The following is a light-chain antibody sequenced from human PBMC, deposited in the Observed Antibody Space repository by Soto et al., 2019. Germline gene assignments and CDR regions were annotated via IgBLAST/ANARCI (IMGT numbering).Light chain of an antibody. V-gene: IGKV3-15*01. J-gene: IGKJ4*01. Sequence: EAVMTQSPATVSVSPGEGVTLSCRASQTISNDLAWYQQKPGQAPRLLIYGASTRATGVPARFSGGGSGTEFTLTISSLQSEDFAFYYCRQNNKWPPVTFGGGTKVDIK. CDR3: RQNNKWPPVT. CDR2: GAS. CDR1: QTISND.